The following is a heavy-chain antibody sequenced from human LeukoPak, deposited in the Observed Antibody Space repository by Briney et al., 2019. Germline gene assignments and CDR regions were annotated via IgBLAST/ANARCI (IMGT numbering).Heavy chain of an antibody. V-gene: IGHV3-30*19. Sequence: PGGSLRLSCAASGFTFSSYGMHWVRQAPGKGLEWVAVVSYDGSNKYYADSVKGRFTISRDNSKNTLYLQMNSLRAEDTAVYYCAREPNSGMAFDYWGQGTLVTVSS. D-gene: IGHD3-10*01. J-gene: IGHJ4*02. CDR3: AREPNSGMAFDY. CDR1: GFTFSSYG. CDR2: VSYDGSNK.